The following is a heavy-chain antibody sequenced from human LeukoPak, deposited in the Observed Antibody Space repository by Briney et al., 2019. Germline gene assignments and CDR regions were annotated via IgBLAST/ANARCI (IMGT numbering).Heavy chain of an antibody. CDR2: IYYSGST. Sequence: SETLSLTCTVSGGSISSGGYYWSWIRQHPGKGLEWIGYIYYSGSTYYNPSLKSRVTISVDTSKNQFSLKLSSVTVADTAVYYCARGFLVPAAYWFYPWGQGTLVTVSS. CDR3: ARGFLVPAAYWFYP. J-gene: IGHJ5*02. V-gene: IGHV4-31*03. CDR1: GGSISSGGYY. D-gene: IGHD2-2*01.